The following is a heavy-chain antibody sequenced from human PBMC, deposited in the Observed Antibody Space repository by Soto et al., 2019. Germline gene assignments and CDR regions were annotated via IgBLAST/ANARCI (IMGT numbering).Heavy chain of an antibody. J-gene: IGHJ6*02. V-gene: IGHV4-34*01. D-gene: IGHD3-3*01. CDR3: ARVGGDYDFWSGYSGYYGMDV. CDR2: INHSGST. Sequence: ASETLSLTCAVYGGSFSGYYWSWIRQPPGKGLEWIGEINHSGSTNYNPSLKSRVTISVDTSKNQFSLKLSSVTAADTAVYYCARVGGDYDFWSGYSGYYGMDVWGQGTTVTVSS. CDR1: GGSFSGYY.